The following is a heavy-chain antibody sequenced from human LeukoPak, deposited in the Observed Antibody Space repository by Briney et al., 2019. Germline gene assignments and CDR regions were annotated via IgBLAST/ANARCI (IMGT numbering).Heavy chain of an antibody. V-gene: IGHV3-23*01. CDR2: ISGSGGST. CDR1: GFTFSSYA. CDR3: AKAPMIVVVYYYFDY. Sequence: GGTLSLSCAASGFTFSSYAMSWVRQAPGKGLEWVSAISGSGGSTYYADSVKGRFTISRDNSKNTLYLQMNSLRAEDTAVYYCAKAPMIVVVYYYFDYWGQGTLVTVSS. J-gene: IGHJ4*02. D-gene: IGHD3-22*01.